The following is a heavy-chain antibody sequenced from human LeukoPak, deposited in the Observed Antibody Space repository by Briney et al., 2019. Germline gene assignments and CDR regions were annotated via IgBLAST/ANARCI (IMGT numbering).Heavy chain of an antibody. D-gene: IGHD6-13*01. CDR3: ARESIAAARALFDY. V-gene: IGHV3-21*04. CDR1: GFTFSTYR. CDR2: ISSSTTYI. Sequence: GGSLRLSCAASGFTFSTYRMHWVRQAPGKGLEWVSSISSSTTYIYYADSVKGRFTISRDNAKNSLYLQMNSLRAEDTAVYYCARESIAAARALFDYWGQGTLVTVSS. J-gene: IGHJ4*02.